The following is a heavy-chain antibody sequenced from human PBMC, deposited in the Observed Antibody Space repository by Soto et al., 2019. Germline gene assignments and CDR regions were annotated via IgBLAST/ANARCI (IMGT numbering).Heavy chain of an antibody. CDR1: GGTISSGGYS. D-gene: IGHD3-10*01. CDR3: ARSYGSGNYYGVPSNWFDP. V-gene: IGHV4-30-2*05. CDR2: IYHSGST. J-gene: IGHJ5*02. Sequence: SETLSLTCAVSGGTISSGGYSWSWIRQPPGKGLEWIGYIYHSGSTYYNPSLESRVTISLDSSRNHSSLKLSSVTAADTAVYYCARSYGSGNYYGVPSNWFDPWGQGILVTVS.